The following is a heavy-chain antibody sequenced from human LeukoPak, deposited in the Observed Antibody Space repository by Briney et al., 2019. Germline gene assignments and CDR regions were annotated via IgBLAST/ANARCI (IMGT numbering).Heavy chain of an antibody. CDR1: GSSISSYY. Sequence: PSETLSLTCTVSGSSISSYYWSWIRQPPGKGLEWIGYIYYSGSTNYNPSLKGRVTISVDTSKNQFSLKLSSVTAADTAVYYCARHVERGDAFDIWGQGTMVTVSS. J-gene: IGHJ3*02. V-gene: IGHV4-59*08. CDR3: ARHVERGDAFDI. D-gene: IGHD1-1*01. CDR2: IYYSGST.